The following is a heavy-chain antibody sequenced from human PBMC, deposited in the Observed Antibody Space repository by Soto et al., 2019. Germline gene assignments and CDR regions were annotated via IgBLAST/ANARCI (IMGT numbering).Heavy chain of an antibody. V-gene: IGHV4-30-4*01. CDR2: IYYSGST. CDR3: ARRTAYCYDSSGYHWFDP. CDR1: GGSISSGDYY. Sequence: PSETLSLTCTVSGGSISSGDYYWSWIRQPPGKGLEWIGYIYYSGSTYYNPSLKSRVTISVDTSKNQFSLKLSSVTAADTAVYYRARRTAYCYDSSGYHWFDPWGQGTLVTVSS. J-gene: IGHJ5*02. D-gene: IGHD3-22*01.